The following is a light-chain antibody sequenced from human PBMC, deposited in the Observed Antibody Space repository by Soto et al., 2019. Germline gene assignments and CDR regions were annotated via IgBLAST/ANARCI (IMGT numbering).Light chain of an antibody. CDR1: SSNIGNNY. CDR2: DND. CDR3: GTWDNSLRAGV. J-gene: IGLJ2*01. V-gene: IGLV1-51*01. Sequence: QSVLTQPPSVSAAPGQKVTISCSGNSSNIGNNYVSWYQQLPGTAPTLLIYDNDKRPSGIPDRFSGSWSGTSATLGITGLQTGDEADYYCGTWDNSLRAGVFGGGTKVTVL.